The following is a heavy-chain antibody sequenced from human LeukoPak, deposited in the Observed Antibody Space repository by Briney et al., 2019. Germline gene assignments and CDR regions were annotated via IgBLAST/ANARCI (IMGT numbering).Heavy chain of an antibody. CDR3: ARESQSAYYFDSSGYEDAFDI. CDR1: GFTFSSYE. J-gene: IGHJ3*02. V-gene: IGHV3-48*03. CDR2: ISSSGSTI. D-gene: IGHD3-22*01. Sequence: GGSLRLPCAASGFTFSSYEMNWVRQAPGKGLEWVSYISSSGSTIYYADSVKGRFTISRDNAKNSLYLEMNSLRAEDTAVYYCARESQSAYYFDSSGYEDAFDIWGQGTMVTVSS.